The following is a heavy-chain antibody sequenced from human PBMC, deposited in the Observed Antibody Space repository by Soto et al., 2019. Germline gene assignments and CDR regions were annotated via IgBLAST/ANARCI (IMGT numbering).Heavy chain of an antibody. CDR2: IYYTGST. D-gene: IGHD3-10*01. J-gene: IGHJ4*02. V-gene: IGHV4-59*01. Sequence: DTLSLTCTVSGDSISTFYCSWIRQPPGKGLEWIGYIYYTGSTNYNPSLKSRVTMSVDTSKKPFSLKLSSVTTADPPVYYCARQRGNYFDYWGQGTLVTVSS. CDR3: ARQRGNYFDY. CDR1: GDSISTFY.